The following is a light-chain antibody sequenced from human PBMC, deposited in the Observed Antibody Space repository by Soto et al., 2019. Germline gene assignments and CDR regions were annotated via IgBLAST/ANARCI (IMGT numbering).Light chain of an antibody. V-gene: IGKV3-15*01. J-gene: IGKJ5*01. CDR2: GAS. CDR1: QSVGGS. Sequence: VMPHSPATLSVSPGSISTLSGRASQSVGGSLAWYRQKPGQAPSLLVYGASTRATGIPARFSGGGSGTDFTLTISSLEPEDFAVYYCQQYNNWPFTFGQGTRLEIK. CDR3: QQYNNWPFT.